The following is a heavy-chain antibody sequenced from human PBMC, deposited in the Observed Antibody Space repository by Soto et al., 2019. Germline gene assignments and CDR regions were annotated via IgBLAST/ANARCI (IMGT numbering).Heavy chain of an antibody. V-gene: IGHV3-23*01. Sequence: GETLKIACAASGFTFSNYAISWVRQAPGKGLEWVSGISGSGGSTYYADSVKGRFTISRDSSKDTLYLQMNSLRAEDTAVYYCAKEGTPPAPDWGQGTLVTVSS. D-gene: IGHD1-1*01. CDR2: ISGSGGST. CDR1: GFTFSNYA. CDR3: AKEGTPPAPD. J-gene: IGHJ4*02.